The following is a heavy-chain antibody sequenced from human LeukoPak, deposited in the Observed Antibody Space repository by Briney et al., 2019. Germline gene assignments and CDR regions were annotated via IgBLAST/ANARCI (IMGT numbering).Heavy chain of an antibody. CDR1: GYTFSSYY. Sequence: ASVKVSCKASGYTFSSYYMHWVRQAPGQGLDWMGIINPSGGSTSYAQKFQGRVTMARDSSTSTVYMELSSLRSEDTAVYSCARDLTITMVRGVTNWFDPWGQGTLVTVSS. CDR3: ARDLTITMVRGVTNWFDP. J-gene: IGHJ5*02. D-gene: IGHD3-10*01. V-gene: IGHV1-46*01. CDR2: INPSGGST.